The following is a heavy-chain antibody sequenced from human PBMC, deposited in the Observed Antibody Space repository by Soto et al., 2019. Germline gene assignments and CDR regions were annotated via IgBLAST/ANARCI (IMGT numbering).Heavy chain of an antibody. CDR3: VTLPGSGGSWNSVHY. CDR2: VASTADGGTT. CDR1: GITLSNVW. Sequence: EVQLVESGGGLVNPGGSLRLSCAASGITLSNVWMSWVRQTPGKGLEWVGRVASTADGGTTDHAAPVRGRFTISRDDSTNALYLQRNSPKTDDTGVYRCVTLPGSGGSWNSVHYWGQGTLVTVSS. V-gene: IGHV3-15*04. D-gene: IGHD2-15*01. J-gene: IGHJ4*02.